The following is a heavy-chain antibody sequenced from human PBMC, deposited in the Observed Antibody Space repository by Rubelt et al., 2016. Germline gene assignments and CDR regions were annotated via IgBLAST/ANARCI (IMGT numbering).Heavy chain of an antibody. CDR1: GFSVSRSY. J-gene: IGHJ4*02. CDR2: ISGGGGNT. D-gene: IGHD6-19*01. Sequence: EVQLEESGGGLVQPGGSLKLSCAASGFSVSRSYMSWVRKAPGRGLDWVSGISGGGGNTYYADSVKGGFTIPRDSSVNTLYRQMNSLRAEDTAVYYCAKSAKAYYSSSEIDYWGQGTLVTVSS. V-gene: IGHV3-23*04. CDR3: AKSAKAYYSSSEIDY.